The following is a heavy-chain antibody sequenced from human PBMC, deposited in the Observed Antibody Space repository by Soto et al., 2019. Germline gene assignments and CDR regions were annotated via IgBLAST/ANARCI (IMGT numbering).Heavy chain of an antibody. CDR1: GGSMSSYY. CDR3: ARLPSS. V-gene: IGHV4-59*12. J-gene: IGHJ5*02. CDR2: IYYTGTT. Sequence: SETLSLTCIVSGGSMSSYYWGWFRQPPGKGLEWIGYIYYTGTTTYHPSLTSRVTISIDTSRNQFSLKLSSVTAAYTAVYYCARLPSSWGQGTLVTVAS.